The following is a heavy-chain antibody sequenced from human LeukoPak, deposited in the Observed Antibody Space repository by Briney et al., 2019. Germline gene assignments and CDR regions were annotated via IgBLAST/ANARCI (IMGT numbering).Heavy chain of an antibody. CDR2: IYYSGST. V-gene: IGHV4-59*12. J-gene: IGHJ6*02. CDR3: ARELGSSWYRYYYGMDV. CDR1: GGSISSYY. Sequence: PSETLSLTCTVSGGSISSYYWSWIRQPPGKGLEWIGYIYYSGSTYYNPSLKSRVTISVDTSKNQFSLKLSSVTAADTAVYYCARELGSSWYRYYYGMDVWGQGTTVTVSS. D-gene: IGHD6-13*01.